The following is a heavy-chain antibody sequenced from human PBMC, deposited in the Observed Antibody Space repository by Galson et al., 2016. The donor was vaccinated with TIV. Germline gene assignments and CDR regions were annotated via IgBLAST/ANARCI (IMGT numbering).Heavy chain of an antibody. CDR3: ASPRVPAASPPHCYFDL. CDR2: IIPVFGTA. J-gene: IGHJ2*01. D-gene: IGHD2-2*01. Sequence: SVKVSCKASGGSFISYTISWVRQAPGQGLEWMGGIIPVFGTANYAQKFQGRVTITTDESTSTAYMELSSLRADDTAVYYCASPRVPAASPPHCYFDLWGRGTLVTVSS. V-gene: IGHV1-69*05. CDR1: GGSFISYT.